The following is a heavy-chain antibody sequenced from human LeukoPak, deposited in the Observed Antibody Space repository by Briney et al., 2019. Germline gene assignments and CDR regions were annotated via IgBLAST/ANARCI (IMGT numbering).Heavy chain of an antibody. CDR2: INPSGGST. V-gene: IGHV1-46*01. D-gene: IGHD2-21*01. CDR3: AREFPLYYYMDV. J-gene: IGHJ6*03. CDR1: GYTFTSYY. Sequence: GASVKVSCKASGYTFTSYYMHWVRQAPGQGLEWMGIINPSGGSTSYAQKFQGRVTMTRDMSTSTVYMELNSLRAEDTAVYYCAREFPLYYYMDVWGKGTTVTVSS.